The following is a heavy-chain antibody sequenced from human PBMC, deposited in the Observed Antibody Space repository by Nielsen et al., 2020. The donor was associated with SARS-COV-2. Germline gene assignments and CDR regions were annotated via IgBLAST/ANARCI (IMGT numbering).Heavy chain of an antibody. J-gene: IGHJ3*02. Sequence: SETLSLTCAVYGGSFSGYYWSWIRQPPGKGLEWIGEINHSGSTNYNPSLKSRVTISVDTSKNQFSLKLSSVTAADTAVYYCASSGRYRDAFDIWGQRTMVTVSS. CDR1: GGSFSGYY. D-gene: IGHD6-19*01. CDR3: ASSGRYRDAFDI. CDR2: INHSGST. V-gene: IGHV4-34*01.